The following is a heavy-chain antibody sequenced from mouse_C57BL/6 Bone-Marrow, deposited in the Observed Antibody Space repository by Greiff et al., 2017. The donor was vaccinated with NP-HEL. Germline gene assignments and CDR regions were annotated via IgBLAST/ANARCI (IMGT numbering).Heavy chain of an antibody. V-gene: IGHV5-6*01. CDR2: ISSGGSYT. CDR3: ARGYY. J-gene: IGHJ2*01. CDR1: GFTFSSYG. Sequence: EVQLVESGGDLVKPGGSLKLSCAASGFTFSSYGMSWVRQTPDKRLEWVATISSGGSYTYYPDSVKGRFTISTDNAKNTLYLQMSSLKSEDTAMYNCARGYYWGQGTTLTVSS.